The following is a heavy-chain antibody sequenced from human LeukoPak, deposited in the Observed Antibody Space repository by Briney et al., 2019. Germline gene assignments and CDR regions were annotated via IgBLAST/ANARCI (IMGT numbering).Heavy chain of an antibody. D-gene: IGHD2-2*02. CDR2: ISGSGGST. V-gene: IGHV3-23*01. J-gene: IGHJ4*02. CDR3: ARGALGYCSSTSCYSWDYFDY. CDR1: GFTFSSYA. Sequence: GGSLRLSCAASGFTFSSYAMSWVRQAPGKGLEWVSAISGSGGSTYYADSVKGRFTISRDNSKNTLYLQMNSLRAEDTAVYYCARGALGYCSSTSCYSWDYFDYWGQGTLVTVSS.